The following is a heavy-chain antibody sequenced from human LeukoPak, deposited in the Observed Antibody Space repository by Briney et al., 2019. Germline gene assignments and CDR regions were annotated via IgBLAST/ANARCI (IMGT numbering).Heavy chain of an antibody. D-gene: IGHD2/OR15-2a*01. CDR1: GFTFSSYS. Sequence: PGGSLRLSCAASGFTFSSYSMNWVRQAPGKGLEWVSSISSGSSYIYYADSVKGRFTISRDNAKNSLYLQMNSLRAEDTAVYYCARALFPFREGYMDVWGKGTTVTVSS. J-gene: IGHJ6*03. CDR2: ISSGSSYI. CDR3: ARALFPFREGYMDV. V-gene: IGHV3-21*01.